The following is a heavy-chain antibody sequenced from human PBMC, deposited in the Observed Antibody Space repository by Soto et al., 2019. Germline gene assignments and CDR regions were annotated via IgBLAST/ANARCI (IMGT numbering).Heavy chain of an antibody. D-gene: IGHD2-15*01. CDR3: ARIDCTGSNCKPYYHYGMDV. CDR2: IWYDGSIK. CDR1: GFTFNTYG. Sequence: QEQLVESGGGVVQPGRSLRLSCAASGFTFNTYGMHWVRQIPGKGLQWVAIIWYDGSIKYYADSVKGRFTISRDNSKNTLYLQMNSLRDDDAAVYYCARIDCTGSNCKPYYHYGMDVWGQGTTVTVSS. J-gene: IGHJ6*02. V-gene: IGHV3-33*01.